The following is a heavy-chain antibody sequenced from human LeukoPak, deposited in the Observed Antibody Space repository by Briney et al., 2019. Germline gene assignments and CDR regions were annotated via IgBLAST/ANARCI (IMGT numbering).Heavy chain of an antibody. D-gene: IGHD3-10*01. CDR3: AKYGSGSYYNGLY. CDR2: IFAGVGT. V-gene: IGHV3-53*01. J-gene: IGHJ4*02. Sequence: GGSLRLSCAASGFTVSNNYMTWVRQAPGKGLEWVSIIFAGVGTYYADSVKGRFTISRDISKSTLYLQMNSLRDEDTAVYYCAKYGSGSYYNGLYWGQGTLVTVSS. CDR1: GFTVSNNY.